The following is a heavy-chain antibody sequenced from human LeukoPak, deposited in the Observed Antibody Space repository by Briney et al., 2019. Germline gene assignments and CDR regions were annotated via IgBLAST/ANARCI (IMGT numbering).Heavy chain of an antibody. CDR3: ARVDWMIGAFDI. CDR1: GFTFTNNA. V-gene: IGHV3-48*02. J-gene: IGHJ3*02. Sequence: GGSLRLSCAMSGFTFTNNAMTWVRQAPGKGLEWVSYITSSSSTIYYADSVRGRFTVSRDNAKNSLYLQMNSLRDEDTAVYYCARVDWMIGAFDIWGQGTMVTVSS. D-gene: IGHD3-22*01. CDR2: ITSSSSTI.